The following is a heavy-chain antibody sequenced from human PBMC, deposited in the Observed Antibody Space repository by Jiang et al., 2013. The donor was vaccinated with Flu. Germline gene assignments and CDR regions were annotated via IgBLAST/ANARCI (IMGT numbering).Heavy chain of an antibody. D-gene: IGHD6-19*01. CDR2: IYYSGST. CDR1: GGSVSSGSYY. Sequence: PGLLKPSETLSLTCTVSGGSVSSGSYYWSWIRQPPGKGLEWIGYIYYSGSTNYNPSLKSRVTISVDTSKNQFSLKLSSVTAADTAVYYCARGSGSSGWSPGAWGQGTLVTVSS. CDR3: ARGSGSSGWSPGA. J-gene: IGHJ4*02. V-gene: IGHV4-61*01.